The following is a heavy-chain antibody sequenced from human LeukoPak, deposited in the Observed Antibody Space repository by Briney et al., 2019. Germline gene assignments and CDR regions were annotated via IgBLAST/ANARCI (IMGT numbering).Heavy chain of an antibody. Sequence: GGSLRLSCAASGFTVSSNYMSWVRQAPGKGLEWVSVIYSGGSTYYADSVKGRFTISRDNSKNTLYLQMNSLRAEDTAVYFCAREFSKSAFDSWGQGTLVTVSS. J-gene: IGHJ4*02. V-gene: IGHV3-66*01. CDR2: IYSGGST. CDR1: GFTVSSNY. CDR3: AREFSKSAFDS.